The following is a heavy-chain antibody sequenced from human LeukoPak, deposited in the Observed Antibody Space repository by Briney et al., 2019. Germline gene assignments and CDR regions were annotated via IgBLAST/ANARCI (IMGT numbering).Heavy chain of an antibody. J-gene: IGHJ4*02. V-gene: IGHV4-39*01. D-gene: IGHD3-22*01. CDR1: GGSISSSSYY. CDR3: ARNYYDIGYFDY. CDR2: ISYCGST. Sequence: SETLSLTCTVSGGSISSSSYYWGWIRQPPGKGLEWIGNISYCGSTYYNPSLKSRVTISVDTSKNQFSLKLSSVTAADTAVYYCARNYYDIGYFDYWGQGTLVTVSS.